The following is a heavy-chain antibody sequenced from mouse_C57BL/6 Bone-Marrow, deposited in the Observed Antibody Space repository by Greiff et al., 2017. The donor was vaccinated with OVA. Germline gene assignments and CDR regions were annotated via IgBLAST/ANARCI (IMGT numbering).Heavy chain of an antibody. CDR3: ARPYYYGSSPWFAY. D-gene: IGHD1-1*01. J-gene: IGHJ3*01. Sequence: EVQLQQSGPELVKPGASVKISCKASGYSFTGYYMNWVKQSPEKSLEWIGEINPSTGGTTYNQKFKAKATLTVGKSSSTAYMQLKSLTSEDSAVYYCARPYYYGSSPWFAYWGQGTLVTVSA. CDR1: GYSFTGYY. V-gene: IGHV1-42*01. CDR2: INPSTGGT.